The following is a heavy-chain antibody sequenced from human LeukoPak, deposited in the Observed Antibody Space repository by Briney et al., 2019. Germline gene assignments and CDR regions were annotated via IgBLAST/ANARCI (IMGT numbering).Heavy chain of an antibody. Sequence: PSETLSLTCTVSGGSISSGDYYWSWIRQPPGKGLEWIGYIYYSGSTYYNPSLKGRVTISVDTSKNQFSLKLSSVTAADTAVYYCARASSGYYDSSGYLLDYWGQGTLVTVSS. CDR1: GGSISSGDYY. J-gene: IGHJ4*02. V-gene: IGHV4-30-4*01. CDR3: ARASSGYYDSSGYLLDY. D-gene: IGHD3-22*01. CDR2: IYYSGST.